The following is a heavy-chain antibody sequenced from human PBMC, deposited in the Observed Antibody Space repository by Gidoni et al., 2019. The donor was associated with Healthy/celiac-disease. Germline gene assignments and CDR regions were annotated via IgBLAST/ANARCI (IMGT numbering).Heavy chain of an antibody. Sequence: QVQLVQSGAEVKKPGASVKVSCKASGYTFTSYYLHWLRQAPGQGLEWMGIINPSGGSTSYAQKFQGRVTMTRDTSTSTVYMELSSLRSEDTAVYYCARRGYIYGMDVWGQGTTVTVSS. CDR2: INPSGGST. V-gene: IGHV1-46*03. J-gene: IGHJ6*02. CDR1: GYTFTSYY. CDR3: ARRGYIYGMDV. D-gene: IGHD5-18*01.